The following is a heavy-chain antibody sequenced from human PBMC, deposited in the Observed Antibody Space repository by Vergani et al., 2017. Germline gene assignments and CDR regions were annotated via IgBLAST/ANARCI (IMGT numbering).Heavy chain of an antibody. CDR2: IYYSGST. D-gene: IGHD1-26*01. Sequence: QVQLQESGPGLVKPSETLSLTCTVSGGSISSYYWSWIRQPPGQGLEWIGYIYYSGSTNYNPSLKSRVTISVDTSKNQFSLKLSSVTAADTAVYYCARSRYSGTPETNYYYYMDVWGKGTTVTVSS. CDR1: GGSISSYY. CDR3: ARSRYSGTPETNYYYYMDV. V-gene: IGHV4-59*01. J-gene: IGHJ6*03.